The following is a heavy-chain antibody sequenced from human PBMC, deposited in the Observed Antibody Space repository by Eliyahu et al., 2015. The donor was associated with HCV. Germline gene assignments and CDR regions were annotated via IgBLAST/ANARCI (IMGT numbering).Heavy chain of an antibody. CDR1: GGTFNKYA. D-gene: IGHD3-10*01. Sequence: QVQLVQSGAEVKKPGSSVKVSCKVSGGTFNKYAISWVRRAPGQGLEWMGGIIPIFGTRNYAQNFQGRVTITADESTSTAYMELSSLRSEDTAVYYCARDGGRGHGYGSTRADYYYSMDVWGRGTAVTVSS. J-gene: IGHJ6*03. V-gene: IGHV1-69*01. CDR3: ARDGGRGHGYGSTRADYYYSMDV. CDR2: IIPIFGTR.